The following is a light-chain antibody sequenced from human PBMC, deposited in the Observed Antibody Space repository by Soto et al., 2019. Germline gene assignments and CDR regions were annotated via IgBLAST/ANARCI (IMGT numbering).Light chain of an antibody. J-gene: IGLJ2*01. CDR3: AVWDDSLNGVI. Sequence: QSVLTQPPSASGTPGQRVTSSCSGTTSNIGRNTVDWYQQLPGTAPKLLIFNTNQRPAGVPDRFSASKSGTSASLAISGLQSDDETDYYCAVWDDSLNGVIFGGGTKLTVL. CDR2: NTN. V-gene: IGLV1-44*01. CDR1: TSNIGRNT.